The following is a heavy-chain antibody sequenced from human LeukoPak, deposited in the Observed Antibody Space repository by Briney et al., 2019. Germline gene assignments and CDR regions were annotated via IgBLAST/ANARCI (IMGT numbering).Heavy chain of an antibody. CDR3: ARYQRKNTASYYYYGMDV. J-gene: IGHJ6*02. CDR2: IYYSGST. Sequence: PSETLSLTCTVSGGSISSSSYYWGWIRQPPGTGLEWIGSIYYSGSTYYNPSLKSRVTISVDTSKNQFSLKLSSVTAADTAVYYCARYQRKNTASYYYYGMDVWGQGTTVTVSS. CDR1: GGSISSSSYY. D-gene: IGHD2-2*01. V-gene: IGHV4-39*01.